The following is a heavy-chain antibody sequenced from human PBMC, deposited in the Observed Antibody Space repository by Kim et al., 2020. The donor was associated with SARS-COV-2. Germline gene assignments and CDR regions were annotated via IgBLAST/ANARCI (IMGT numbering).Heavy chain of an antibody. D-gene: IGHD2-8*01. CDR1: GGSFSGYY. J-gene: IGHJ6*02. CDR2: INHSGST. V-gene: IGHV4-34*01. CDR3: ARAQRYCTNGVCYRGPRYYYYGMDV. Sequence: SETLSLTCAVYGGSFSGYYWSWIRQPPGKGLEWIGEINHSGSTNYNPSLKSRVTISVDTSKNQFSLKLSSVTAADTAVYYCARAQRYCTNGVCYRGPRYYYYGMDVWGQGTTVTVSS.